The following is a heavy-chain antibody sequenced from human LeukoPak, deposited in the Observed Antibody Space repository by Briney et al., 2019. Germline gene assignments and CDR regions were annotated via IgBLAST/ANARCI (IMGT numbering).Heavy chain of an antibody. Sequence: SVKVSCKASGGTFSSYAISWVRQAPGQGLEWMGGIIPIFGTANYAQKFQGRVTITADESTSTAYMELSSLRSEDTAVYYCATQSVPAAYYYYGMDVWGQGTTVTVSS. CDR1: GGTFSSYA. CDR3: ATQSVPAAYYYYGMDV. CDR2: IIPIFGTA. J-gene: IGHJ6*02. V-gene: IGHV1-69*13. D-gene: IGHD2-2*01.